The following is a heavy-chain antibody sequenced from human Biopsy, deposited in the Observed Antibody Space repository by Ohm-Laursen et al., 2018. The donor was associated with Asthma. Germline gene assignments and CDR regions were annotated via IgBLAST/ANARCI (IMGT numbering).Heavy chain of an antibody. Sequence: SQTLSLTCPVYGGSFSGYYWSWIRQPPGKGLEWIGNIYKSGQVYYNLSLKSRVTISVDTSKNQFSLQLRSVTAADTAVYYCARQKLVAAEGPFDMWGQGTMVIVSS. D-gene: IGHD1-26*01. CDR1: GGSFSGYY. V-gene: IGHV4-34*01. CDR2: IYKSGQV. J-gene: IGHJ3*02. CDR3: ARQKLVAAEGPFDM.